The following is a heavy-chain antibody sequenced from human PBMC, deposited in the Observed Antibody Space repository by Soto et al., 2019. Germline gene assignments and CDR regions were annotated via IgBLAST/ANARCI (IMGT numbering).Heavy chain of an antibody. V-gene: IGHV1-2*04. CDR1: GYTFTGYY. J-gene: IGHJ5*02. Sequence: GASVKVSCKASGYTFTGYYMHWVRQAPGQGLEWMGWINPNSGGTNYAQKFQGWVTMTRDTSISTAYMELSRLRSDDTAVYYCAREKLELRSVYWFDPWGQGTLVTVSS. D-gene: IGHD1-7*01. CDR3: AREKLELRSVYWFDP. CDR2: INPNSGGT.